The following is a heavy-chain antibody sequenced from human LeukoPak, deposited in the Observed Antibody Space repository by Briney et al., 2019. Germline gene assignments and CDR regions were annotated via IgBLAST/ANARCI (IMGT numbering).Heavy chain of an antibody. Sequence: SETLSLTCTVSGGSISTYYWSWIRQPPGKGLEWIGYIYYSGSTNYNPSLKSRVTISVDASKNQFSLKLGSVTAADTAVYYCAREEALGSGSFDYWGQGTLVTVSS. D-gene: IGHD1-26*01. CDR1: GGSISTYY. J-gene: IGHJ4*02. CDR2: IYYSGST. V-gene: IGHV4-59*01. CDR3: AREEALGSGSFDY.